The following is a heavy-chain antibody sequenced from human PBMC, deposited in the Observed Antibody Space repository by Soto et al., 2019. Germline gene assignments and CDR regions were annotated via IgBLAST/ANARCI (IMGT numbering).Heavy chain of an antibody. D-gene: IGHD6-13*01. CDR3: ARGLAAAGPFDY. Sequence: SETLSLTCAVYGGSFSGYYWSWIRQPPGKGLEWIGEINHSGSTNYNPSLKSRVTISVDTSKNQFSLKPRSVTAAYTAVYYCARGLAAAGPFDYWGQGTLVTVSS. CDR2: INHSGST. CDR1: GGSFSGYY. J-gene: IGHJ4*02. V-gene: IGHV4-34*01.